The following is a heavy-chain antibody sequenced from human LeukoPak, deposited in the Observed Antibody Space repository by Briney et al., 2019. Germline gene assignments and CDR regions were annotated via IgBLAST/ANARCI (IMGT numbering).Heavy chain of an antibody. Sequence: PSETLSLTCSVSGGSTSSHFWTWIRQPPGKGLEWLGYVYNTGSTNYNPSPQSRVTMTLDASKNQFYLKLTSVTAADTAVYFCARDDYGVFDAFAVWGQGTVVTVSS. CDR3: ARDDYGVFDAFAV. D-gene: IGHD3-16*01. J-gene: IGHJ3*01. CDR2: VYNTGST. CDR1: GGSTSSHF. V-gene: IGHV4-59*08.